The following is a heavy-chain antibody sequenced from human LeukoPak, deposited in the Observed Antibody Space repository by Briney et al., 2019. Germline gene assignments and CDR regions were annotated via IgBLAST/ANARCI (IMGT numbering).Heavy chain of an antibody. CDR1: GGTFSSYA. Sequence: GPQVKVSCKASGGTFSSYAISWLRQAPGQGLEWMGGIIPIFGTANYAQKFQGRVTITTDESTSTAYMELSSLRSEDTAVYYCAAYYYDSSGYYSAFDYWGQGTLVTVSS. CDR3: AAYYYDSSGYYSAFDY. J-gene: IGHJ4*02. D-gene: IGHD3-22*01. V-gene: IGHV1-69*05. CDR2: IIPIFGTA.